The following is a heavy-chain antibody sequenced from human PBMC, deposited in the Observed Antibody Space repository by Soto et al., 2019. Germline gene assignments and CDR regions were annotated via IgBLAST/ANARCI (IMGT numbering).Heavy chain of an antibody. D-gene: IGHD6-19*01. J-gene: IGHJ6*02. CDR2: IYPGDSDT. V-gene: IGHV5-51*01. Sequence: PGESLKISCKGSGYSFTSYWIGWVRQMPVKGLEWMGIIYPGDSDTRYSPSFQGQVTISADKSISTAYLQWSSLKASDTAMYYCARHWAYSSPRGAMDVWGQGTTVTVSS. CDR1: GYSFTSYW. CDR3: ARHWAYSSPRGAMDV.